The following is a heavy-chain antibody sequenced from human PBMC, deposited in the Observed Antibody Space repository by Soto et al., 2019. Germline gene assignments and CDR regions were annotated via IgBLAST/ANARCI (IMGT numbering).Heavy chain of an antibody. CDR2: ISSSSGTI. CDR3: ARDHYGSGNSFDY. J-gene: IGHJ4*02. Sequence: GGSLRLSCAASGFTFSSYTMNWVRQAPGKGLEWVSYISSSSGTIYYADSVKGRFTISRDNAKNSLYLQMNSLRAEDTAVYYCARDHYGSGNSFDYWGQGTLVTVSS. D-gene: IGHD3-10*01. V-gene: IGHV3-48*01. CDR1: GFTFSSYT.